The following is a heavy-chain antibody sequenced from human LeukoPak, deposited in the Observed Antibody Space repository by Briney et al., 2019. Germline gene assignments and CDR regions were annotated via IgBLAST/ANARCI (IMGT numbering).Heavy chain of an antibody. D-gene: IGHD6-19*01. CDR2: ISDSGSSI. CDR1: GFTFSNYK. J-gene: IGHJ4*02. CDR3: ARARSAVAGTGNFDC. V-gene: IGHV3-48*03. Sequence: GGSLRLSCSASGFTFSNYKMNWVRHAPGKGLEWVSAISDSGSSINYADSVKGRFTISKDNEENSLYLQMNSLRAEDTATYYCARARSAVAGTGNFDCWGQGTLVTVSS.